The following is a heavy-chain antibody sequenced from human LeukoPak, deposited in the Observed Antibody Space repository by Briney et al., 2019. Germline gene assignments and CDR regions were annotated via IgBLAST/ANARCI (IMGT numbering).Heavy chain of an antibody. V-gene: IGHV4-31*03. CDR3: ARGGGARRDGYNFDY. D-gene: IGHD5-24*01. J-gene: IGHJ4*02. Sequence: SETLSLTCTVSGGSISSGGYYWSWIRQHPGKGLEWIGYIYYSGSTYYNPSLKSRVTISVDTSKNQFSLKLSSVTATDTAVYYCARGGGARRDGYNFDYWGQGTLVTVSS. CDR2: IYYSGST. CDR1: GGSISSGGYY.